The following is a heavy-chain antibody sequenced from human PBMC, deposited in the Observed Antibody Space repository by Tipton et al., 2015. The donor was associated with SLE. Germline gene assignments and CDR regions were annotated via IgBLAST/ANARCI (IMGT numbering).Heavy chain of an antibody. V-gene: IGHV4-61*01. Sequence: TLSLTCAVSGYSISSGYYWSWIRQPPGKGLEWIGYIYYSGSTNYNPSLKSRVTISVDTSKNQFSLKLSSVTAADTAVYYCARVGIAVAGTNYYYGMDVWGQGP. CDR3: ARVGIAVAGTNYYYGMDV. CDR2: IYYSGST. J-gene: IGHJ6*02. D-gene: IGHD6-19*01. CDR1: GYSISSGYY.